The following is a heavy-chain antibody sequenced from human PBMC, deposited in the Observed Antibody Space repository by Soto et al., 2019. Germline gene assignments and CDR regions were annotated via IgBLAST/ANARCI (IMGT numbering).Heavy chain of an antibody. J-gene: IGHJ4*02. V-gene: IGHV3-23*01. CDR2: ISGSGGST. Sequence: EVQLLESGGGLVQPGGSLRLSCAASGFTFSSYAMSWVRQAPGKGLEWVSAISGSGGSTYYADSVKGRFTISRDNSKNTLYLQXNXXXXXXXAXYXCAKDPSPYWGQGTLVTVSS. CDR1: GFTFSSYA. CDR3: AKDPSPY.